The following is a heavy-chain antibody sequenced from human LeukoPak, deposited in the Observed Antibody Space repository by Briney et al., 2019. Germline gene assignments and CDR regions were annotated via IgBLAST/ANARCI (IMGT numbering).Heavy chain of an antibody. CDR2: ISSSGSTI. CDR1: GFTFSSYE. D-gene: IGHD6-19*01. CDR3: AGSKYSSGWYAGGDAFDI. J-gene: IGHJ3*02. V-gene: IGHV3-48*03. Sequence: GGTLRLSCAASGFTFSSYEMNWVRQAPGKGLEWVSYISSSGSTIYYADSVKGRFTISRDNAKNSLYLQMNSLRAEDTAVYYCAGSKYSSGWYAGGDAFDIWGQGTMVTVSS.